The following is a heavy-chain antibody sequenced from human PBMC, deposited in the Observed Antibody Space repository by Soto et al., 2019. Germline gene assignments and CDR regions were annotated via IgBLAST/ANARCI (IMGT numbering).Heavy chain of an antibody. CDR2: IGGGGGST. Sequence: EVQLLESGGGLVQPGGSLRLSCVASGFTFSNYAMGWVRQAPGKGLEWVSAIGGGGGSTFYADSVKGRFTVSRDNSKNTLYLQMHSLRVDDTAVFYCAKIAEAVAGTVYGYWGQGTMVTVSS. CDR3: AKIAEAVAGTVYGY. CDR1: GFTFSNYA. D-gene: IGHD6-19*01. V-gene: IGHV3-23*01. J-gene: IGHJ4*02.